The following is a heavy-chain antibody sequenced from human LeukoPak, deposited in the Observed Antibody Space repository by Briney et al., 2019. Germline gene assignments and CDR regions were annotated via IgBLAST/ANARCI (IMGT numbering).Heavy chain of an antibody. V-gene: IGHV3-48*01. D-gene: IGHD3-16*01. CDR3: AREGGFDY. CDR1: GFIFSTYS. J-gene: IGHJ4*02. CDR2: ISSSNI. Sequence: PGGSLRLSCAASGFIFSTYSMRWVRQAPGKGLEWVSYISSSNIYYADSVKGRFTISRDNAKNSLYLQMNRLRAEDTAAYYCAREGGFDYWGQGTLVTVSS.